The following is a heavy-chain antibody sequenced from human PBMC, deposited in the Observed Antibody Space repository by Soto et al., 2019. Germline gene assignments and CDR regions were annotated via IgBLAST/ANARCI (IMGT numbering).Heavy chain of an antibody. D-gene: IGHD6-13*01. V-gene: IGHV3-33*01. CDR2: IWYDGSNK. CDR1: GFTFSSYG. CDR3: ARVDSSSWLDY. Sequence: QVQLVESGGGVVQPGRSLRLSCAASGFTFSSYGMHWVRQAPGKGLEWVAVIWYDGSNKYYADSVKGRFTISRDNSKNTLYLQMNSLRAEDTAVYYCARVDSSSWLDYWGQGTLVTVSS. J-gene: IGHJ4*02.